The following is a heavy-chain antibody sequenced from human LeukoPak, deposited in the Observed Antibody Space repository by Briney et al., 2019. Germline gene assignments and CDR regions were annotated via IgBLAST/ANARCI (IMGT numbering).Heavy chain of an antibody. J-gene: IGHJ5*02. Sequence: GGSLRLSCAASGFIVSSNDMSWVRQAPGKGLEWVSVIYSGGSTYYADSVKGRFTISRDNSKNTLCLQMNNLRAEDTAVYYCAREITDYDILTGYLQPWGQGALVTVSS. CDR3: AREITDYDILTGYLQP. V-gene: IGHV3-66*01. CDR2: IYSGGST. CDR1: GFIVSSND. D-gene: IGHD3-9*01.